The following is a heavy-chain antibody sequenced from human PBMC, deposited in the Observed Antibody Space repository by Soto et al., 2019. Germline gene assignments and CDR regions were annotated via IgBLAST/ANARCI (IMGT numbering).Heavy chain of an antibody. CDR1: GGSISSGDYY. CDR3: ARDVLWFGELSWFDP. CDR2: IYYSGST. J-gene: IGHJ5*02. V-gene: IGHV4-30-4*01. Sequence: SETLSLTCTVSGGSISSGDYYWSWIRQPPGKGLEWIGYIYYSGSTYYNPSLKSRVTIPVDTSKNQFSLKLSSVTAADTAVYYCARDVLWFGELSWFDPWGQGTLVTVTS. D-gene: IGHD3-10*01.